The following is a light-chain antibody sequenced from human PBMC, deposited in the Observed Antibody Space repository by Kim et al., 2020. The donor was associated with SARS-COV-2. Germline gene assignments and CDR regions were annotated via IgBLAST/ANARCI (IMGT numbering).Light chain of an antibody. CDR2: DAS. CDR1: QSINSY. V-gene: IGKV3-11*01. Sequence: LSLSAGERATLSCRASQSINSYLAWYQHKPGQAPRLLIYDASNRATGIPARFSGSGSGTDFTLTISSLEPEDFAVYYCQQRSNSYTFGQGTKLE. J-gene: IGKJ2*01. CDR3: QQRSNSYT.